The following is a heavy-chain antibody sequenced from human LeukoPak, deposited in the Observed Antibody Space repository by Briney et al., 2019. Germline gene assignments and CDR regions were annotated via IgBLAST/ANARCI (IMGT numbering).Heavy chain of an antibody. D-gene: IGHD1-14*01. J-gene: IGHJ4*02. CDR3: GGYNIPYTFEF. V-gene: IGHV4-4*02. CDR1: GGSISRSNW. Sequence: PSETLSLTCAVSGGSISRSNWWCWVRQPPGKGLEWVGDILHSGDTNYNASLRSRLTLSLDKSRNQFSLQLSSVTGADTAVYYCGGYNIPYTFEFWGPGTVVTVSS. CDR2: ILHSGDT.